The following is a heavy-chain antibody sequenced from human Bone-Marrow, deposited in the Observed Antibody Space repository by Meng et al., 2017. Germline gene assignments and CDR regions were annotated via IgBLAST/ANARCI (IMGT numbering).Heavy chain of an antibody. V-gene: IGHV4-4*02. J-gene: IGHJ4*02. Sequence: VQLQGSRPGLVKASGPLPLTCAVSGGSISSSIWWSWVRQPPGKGLEWIGEIYHSGSTNYNPSLKSRVTISVDKSKNQFSLKLSSVTAADTAVYYCARGSSSSWPNFDYWGQGTLVTVSS. D-gene: IGHD6-13*01. CDR2: IYHSGST. CDR1: GGSISSSIW. CDR3: ARGSSSSWPNFDY.